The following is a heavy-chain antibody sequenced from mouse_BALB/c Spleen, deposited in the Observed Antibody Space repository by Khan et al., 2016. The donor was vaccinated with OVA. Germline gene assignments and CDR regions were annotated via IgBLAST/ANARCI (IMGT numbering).Heavy chain of an antibody. V-gene: IGHV9-3-1*01. Sequence: QIQLVQSGPELKKPGETVKISCKASGYTFTNYGMNWVKQSPGKALKWMGWINTYTGEPTYADDFKGRVAYSLETSATTVYLQFSHLEDEDTATYFCTKPPVVSYVLDYWSQETSVTVSA. D-gene: IGHD1-1*02. J-gene: IGHJ4*01. CDR3: TKPPVVSYVLDY. CDR2: INTYTGEP. CDR1: GYTFTNYG.